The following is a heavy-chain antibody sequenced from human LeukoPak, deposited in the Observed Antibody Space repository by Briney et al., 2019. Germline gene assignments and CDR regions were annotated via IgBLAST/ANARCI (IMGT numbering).Heavy chain of an antibody. Sequence: PGGSLRLSCAASGFTFSSYEMNWVRQAPGKGLEWVSYISSSGSTIYYADSVKGRFTISRDNAKNSLYLQMSSLRAEDTAVYYCVSGPTKGEQQLVLPFDYWGQGTLVTVSS. J-gene: IGHJ4*02. CDR1: GFTFSSYE. CDR2: ISSSGSTI. CDR3: VSGPTKGEQQLVLPFDY. V-gene: IGHV3-48*03. D-gene: IGHD6-13*01.